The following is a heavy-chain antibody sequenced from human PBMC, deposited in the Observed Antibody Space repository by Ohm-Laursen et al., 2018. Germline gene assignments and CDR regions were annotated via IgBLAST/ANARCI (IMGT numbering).Heavy chain of an antibody. J-gene: IGHJ4*02. Sequence: SLRLSCTASGFTFSSYWMSWVRQAPGKGLEWVGRIKSKTDGGTTDYAAPVKGRFTISRDDSKNTLYLQMNSLKTEDTAVYYCTLVMVADSRSNYWGQGTLVTVSS. CDR2: IKSKTDGGTT. CDR1: GFTFSSYW. CDR3: TLVMVADSRSNY. V-gene: IGHV3-15*01. D-gene: IGHD2-15*01.